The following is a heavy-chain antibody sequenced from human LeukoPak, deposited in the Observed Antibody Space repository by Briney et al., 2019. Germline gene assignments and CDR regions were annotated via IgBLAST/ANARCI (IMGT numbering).Heavy chain of an antibody. CDR2: ISSSGSTT. CDR3: ARDKGYY. CDR1: GFTFSSYN. Sequence: PGGSLRLSCAASGFTFSSYNMNWVRQAPGKGLEWVSDISSSGSTTYFADSVKGRFTISRDNAKNSLYLQMNSLRDEDTALYYCARDKGYYWGQGTLVSVSS. V-gene: IGHV3-48*02. J-gene: IGHJ4*02.